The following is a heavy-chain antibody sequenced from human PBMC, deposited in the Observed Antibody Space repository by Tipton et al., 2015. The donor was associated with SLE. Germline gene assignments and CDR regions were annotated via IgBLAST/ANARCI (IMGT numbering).Heavy chain of an antibody. CDR2: INYSGST. CDR1: SGSFSGYH. CDR3: ARGVAGYFFYCYMDV. D-gene: IGHD2/OR15-2a*01. V-gene: IGHV4-34*01. Sequence: TLSLTCAIYSGSFSGYHWSWIRQPPGKGLEWIGEINYSGSTNYNPSLKSRVTISIGTSKNQLSLKLSSVTAADTAVYYCARGVAGYFFYCYMDVWGKGTTVTISS. J-gene: IGHJ6*03.